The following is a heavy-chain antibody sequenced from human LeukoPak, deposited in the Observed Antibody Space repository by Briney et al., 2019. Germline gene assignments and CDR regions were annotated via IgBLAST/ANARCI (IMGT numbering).Heavy chain of an antibody. CDR1: GFTFSNAW. J-gene: IGHJ4*02. Sequence: GGSLRLSCAASGFTFSNAWMSWVRQAPGKGLEWVANIKQDGSEKNYVDSVKGRFTISRDNAKNSLYLQMNSLRVEDTAVYYCARGNNCPDYWGQGTLVTVSS. V-gene: IGHV3-7*04. CDR3: ARGNNCPDY. CDR2: IKQDGSEK. D-gene: IGHD1-1*01.